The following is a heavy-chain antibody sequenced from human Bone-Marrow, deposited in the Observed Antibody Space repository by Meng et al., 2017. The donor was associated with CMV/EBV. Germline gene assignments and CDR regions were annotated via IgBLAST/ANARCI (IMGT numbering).Heavy chain of an antibody. CDR1: GFTFSSYW. J-gene: IGHJ6*01. D-gene: IGHD3-3*02. CDR2: ISSSGSTI. Sequence: GGSLRFSCAASGFTFSSYWMAWVRQAPGKGLEWVSYISSSGSTIYYADSVKGRFTISRDNAKNSLYLQMNSLRAEDTAVYYCARGHFWSGYHYYYYYGMDVWGQGTTVTVSS. V-gene: IGHV3-48*03. CDR3: ARGHFWSGYHYYYYYGMDV.